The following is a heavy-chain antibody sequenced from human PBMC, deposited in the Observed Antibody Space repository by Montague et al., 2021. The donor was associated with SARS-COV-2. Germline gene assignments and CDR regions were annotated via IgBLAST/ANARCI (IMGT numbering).Heavy chain of an antibody. D-gene: IGHD5-12*01. CDR1: GASVRTYY. V-gene: IGHV4-4*07. Sequence: SETLSLTCTVSGASVRTYYWSWIRQSAGKKLEWMGRLYTSGSTYYNPSFKSRVTMSLDTSKNLFSLNLSSMTAADTDVYYCARDGADYSFAYYHEMDVWGQGTAVTVSS. J-gene: IGHJ6*02. CDR3: ARDGADYSFAYYHEMDV. CDR2: LYTSGST.